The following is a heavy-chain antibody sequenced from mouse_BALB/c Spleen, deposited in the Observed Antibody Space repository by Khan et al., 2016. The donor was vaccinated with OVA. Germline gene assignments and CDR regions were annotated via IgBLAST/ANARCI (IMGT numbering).Heavy chain of an antibody. J-gene: IGHJ3*01. Sequence: QVQLKQSGAELAKPGASLKMSCTASGYSFITYWIHWVKQRPGQGLEWIGYIDPSSGYTEYNQKLKDKATLTADKSSSTAYMQLTSLTSEDSAVXYCARRGLNGIFVYWGQGTLVTVSA. D-gene: IGHD1-3*01. CDR2: IDPSSGYT. CDR1: GYSFITYW. CDR3: ARRGLNGIFVY. V-gene: IGHV1-7*01.